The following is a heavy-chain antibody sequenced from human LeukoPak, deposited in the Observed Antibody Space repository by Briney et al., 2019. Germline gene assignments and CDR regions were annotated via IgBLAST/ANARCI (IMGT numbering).Heavy chain of an antibody. J-gene: IGHJ4*02. D-gene: IGHD3-22*01. CDR1: GGSISRYY. Sequence: SETLSLTCSVSGGSISRYYWSWIRQPAGKGLEWIGRIYTSGSTNYNPSLKSRVTMSVDTSKNQFSLKLSSVTAADTAVYYCARDRGSYYDSSGYYRSYFDYWGQGTLVTVSS. CDR3: ARDRGSYYDSSGYYRSYFDY. V-gene: IGHV4-4*07. CDR2: IYTSGST.